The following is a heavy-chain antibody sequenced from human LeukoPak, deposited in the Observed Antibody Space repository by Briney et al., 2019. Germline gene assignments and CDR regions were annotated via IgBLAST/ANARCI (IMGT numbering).Heavy chain of an antibody. V-gene: IGHV1-18*01. CDR3: ARDQYDYGGNPEIDY. D-gene: IGHD4-23*01. CDR1: GYTFTGYG. CDR2: ISAYNGNT. J-gene: IGHJ4*02. Sequence: ASVKVSCKASGYTFTGYGISWVRQAPGQGLEWMGWISAYNGNTNYAQKLQGRVTMTTDTSTSTAYMELRSLGSDDTAVYYCARDQYDYGGNPEIDYWGQGTLVTVSS.